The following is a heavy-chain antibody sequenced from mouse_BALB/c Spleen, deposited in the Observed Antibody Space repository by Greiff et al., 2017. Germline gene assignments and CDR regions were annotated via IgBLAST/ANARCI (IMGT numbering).Heavy chain of an antibody. J-gene: IGHJ3*01. CDR2: IDPYNGGT. V-gene: IGHV1S135*01. D-gene: IGHD2-4*01. CDR1: GYSFTGYN. CDR3: TRRDYDWFAY. Sequence: VQLQQSGPELGKPGASVKISCKASGYSFTGYNMYWVKQSHRKSLEWIGYIDPYNGGTSYNQKSKGKATLTVDKSSSTAYMHLNSLTSEDSAIYYCTRRDYDWFAYWGQGTLVTVSA.